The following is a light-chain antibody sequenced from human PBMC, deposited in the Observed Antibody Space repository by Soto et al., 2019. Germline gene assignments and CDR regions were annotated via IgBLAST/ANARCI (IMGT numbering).Light chain of an antibody. J-gene: IGLJ1*01. CDR3: ISYTVNNLDV. Sequence: QSPLTQPSSVSGSPVQSITTSCTGTSNNVGGYNYVSWYQQQPGSAPTLLLHVVTYRPSGVSYRCSGSKAGNTASLTISGLQAEEEADYYCISYTVNNLDVFGTGTKVTVL. V-gene: IGLV2-14*01. CDR2: VVT. CDR1: SNNVGGYNY.